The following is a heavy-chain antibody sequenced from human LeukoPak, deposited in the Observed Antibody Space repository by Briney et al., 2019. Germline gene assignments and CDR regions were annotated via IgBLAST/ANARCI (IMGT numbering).Heavy chain of an antibody. CDR2: ISSNEITM. D-gene: IGHD2-15*01. V-gene: IGHV3-48*03. Sequence: GESLRLSCAASGFTFSTYEMNWVRQAPGKGLEWVSYISSNEITMYYADSVKGRFTISRDNAKNSLYLQMNSLRAEDTAVYYCARARYCSGGNCYRSFDYWGQGTLVTVSS. CDR1: GFTFSTYE. J-gene: IGHJ4*02. CDR3: ARARYCSGGNCYRSFDY.